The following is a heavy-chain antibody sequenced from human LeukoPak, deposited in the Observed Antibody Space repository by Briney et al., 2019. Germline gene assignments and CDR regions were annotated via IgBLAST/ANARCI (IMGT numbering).Heavy chain of an antibody. CDR2: IWYDGSNR. D-gene: IGHD1-26*01. Sequence: PGGSLRLSCAVSGFTFSSCAMSWVRQAQAKGQERVAVIWYDGSNRYYADSVKDRFTISRDNSKNTLYLQMNSLRAEDTAVYYCARDGHSGSYGFDYWGQGTLVTVSS. CDR1: GFTFSSCA. J-gene: IGHJ4*02. V-gene: IGHV3-33*08. CDR3: ARDGHSGSYGFDY.